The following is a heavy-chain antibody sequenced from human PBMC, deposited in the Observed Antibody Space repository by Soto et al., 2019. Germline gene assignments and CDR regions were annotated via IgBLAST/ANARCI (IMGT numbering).Heavy chain of an antibody. J-gene: IGHJ3*02. CDR2: ISYDGSNK. CDR1: GFTFSSYG. Sequence: GGSLRLSCAASGFTFSSYGMHWVRQAPGKGLEWVAVISYDGSNKYYADSVKGRFTISRDNSKNTLYLQMNSLRAEDTAVYYCAKVLRGGTVALDNAFDIWGQGTMVTVSS. V-gene: IGHV3-30*18. CDR3: AKVLRGGTVALDNAFDI. D-gene: IGHD4-17*01.